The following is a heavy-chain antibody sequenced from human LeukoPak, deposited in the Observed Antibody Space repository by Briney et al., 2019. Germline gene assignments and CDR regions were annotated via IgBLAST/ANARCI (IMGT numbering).Heavy chain of an antibody. J-gene: IGHJ6*03. V-gene: IGHV4-61*02. CDR2: IYTSGST. Sequence: SETLSLTCTVSGGSISSGSYYWSWIRQPAGKGLEWIGRIYTSGSTNYNPSLKSRVTISVDTSENQFSLKLSSVTAADTAMYYCARGEYYYDSSGYYVGYYYYYMDVWGKGTTVTISS. CDR1: GGSISSGSYY. D-gene: IGHD3-22*01. CDR3: ARGEYYYDSSGYYVGYYYYYMDV.